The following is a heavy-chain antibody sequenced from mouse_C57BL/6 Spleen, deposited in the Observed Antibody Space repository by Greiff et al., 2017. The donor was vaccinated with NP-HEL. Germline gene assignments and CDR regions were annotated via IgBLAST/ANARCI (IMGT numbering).Heavy chain of an antibody. D-gene: IGHD2-4*01. V-gene: IGHV1-76*01. Sequence: VQLVESGAELVRPGASVKLSCKASGYTFTDYYINWVKQRPGQGLEWIARIYPGSGNTYYNEKFKGKATLTAEKSSSTAYLQLSSLTSEDSAVYFCARVGDADYYYFDYWGQGTTLTVSS. CDR1: GYTFTDYY. CDR2: IYPGSGNT. J-gene: IGHJ2*01. CDR3: ARVGDADYYYFDY.